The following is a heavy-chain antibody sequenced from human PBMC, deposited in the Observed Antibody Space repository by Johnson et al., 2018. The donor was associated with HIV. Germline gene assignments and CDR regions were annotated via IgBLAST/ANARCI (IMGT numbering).Heavy chain of an antibody. V-gene: IGHV3-74*02. CDR3: ARKIRITIFGLVISQSNDAFDI. D-gene: IGHD3-3*01. J-gene: IGHJ3*02. CDR2: INSDGSST. CDR1: GFTFSPYW. Sequence: VQLVESGGDLVQPGGSLRLSCAASGFTFSPYWVHWVRQAPGQGLVWVSRINSDGSSTSYADSVKGRFTISKDNSKNTLYLQVKSLRAEDMAVYYCARKIRITIFGLVISQSNDAFDIWGQGTMVTVSS.